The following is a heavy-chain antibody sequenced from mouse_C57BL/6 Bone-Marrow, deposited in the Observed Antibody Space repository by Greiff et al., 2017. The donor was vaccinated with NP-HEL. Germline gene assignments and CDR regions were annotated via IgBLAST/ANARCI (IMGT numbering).Heavy chain of an antibody. Sequence: EVKLMESGGGLVKPGGSLKLSCAASGFTFSSYAMSWVRQTPEKRLEWVATISDGGSYTYYPDNVKGRFTIARDNAKNNLYLQMSHLKSEDTAMYYCARVSSSLDYWGQGTTLTVSS. D-gene: IGHD1-1*01. CDR2: ISDGGSYT. CDR3: ARVSSSLDY. J-gene: IGHJ2*01. CDR1: GFTFSSYA. V-gene: IGHV5-4*03.